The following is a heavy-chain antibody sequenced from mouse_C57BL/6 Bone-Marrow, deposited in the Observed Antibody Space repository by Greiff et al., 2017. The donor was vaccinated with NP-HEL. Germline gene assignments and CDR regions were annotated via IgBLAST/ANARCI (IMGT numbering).Heavy chain of an antibody. J-gene: IGHJ1*03. CDR1: GYTFTSYW. CDR3: ARGGYSNYLWYFDV. CDR2: IYPGSGST. Sequence: QVQLQQPGAELVKPGASVKMSCKASGYTFTSYWITWVKQRPGQGLEWIGDIYPGSGSTNYNEKFKSKATLTVDTSSSTAYMQLSSLTSEDSAVYYWARGGYSNYLWYFDVWGTGTTVTVSS. V-gene: IGHV1-55*01. D-gene: IGHD2-5*01.